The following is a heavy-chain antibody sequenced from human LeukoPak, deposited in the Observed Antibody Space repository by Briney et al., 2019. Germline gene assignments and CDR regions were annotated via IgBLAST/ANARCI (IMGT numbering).Heavy chain of an antibody. D-gene: IGHD6-6*01. Sequence: GSLRLSCAASGFTFSTYWMNWFRQTPGKGLGWVAKIKADGGEKDHVASVKGRFTISRDNAKNSLYLQMNSLRVEDTAVYYCARGGAARPDFWGQGTLVTVSS. J-gene: IGHJ4*02. CDR2: IKADGGEK. CDR3: ARGGAARPDF. CDR1: GFTFSTYW. V-gene: IGHV3-7*01.